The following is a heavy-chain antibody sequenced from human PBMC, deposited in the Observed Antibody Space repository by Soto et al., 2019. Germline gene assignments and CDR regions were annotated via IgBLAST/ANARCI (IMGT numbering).Heavy chain of an antibody. CDR2: IYYSGNT. J-gene: IGHJ3*02. CDR1: GASINSGDYS. D-gene: IGHD3-22*01. Sequence: SETLSLTCTVSGASINSGDYSWSLILQPPWKGLEWIGYIYYSGNTYHNTSLKSRINISLDTSKNQFSLTLKSVTAADKAWYYCATVPTQCYDRKGDANPLEIWGPGIMVTVSS. CDR3: ATVPTQCYDRKGDANPLEI. V-gene: IGHV4-30-4*08.